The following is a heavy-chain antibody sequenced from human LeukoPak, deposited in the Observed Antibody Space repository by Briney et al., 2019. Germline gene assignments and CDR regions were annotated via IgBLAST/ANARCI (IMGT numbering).Heavy chain of an antibody. CDR1: GFTFSGSA. D-gene: IGHD3-22*01. V-gene: IGHV3-73*01. CDR2: IRSKANSYAT. Sequence: GGSLRLSCAASGFTFSGSAMHWVRQASGKGLEWVDRIRSKANSYATAYAASVKGRITISRDDSENTAYLQMNSLKTEDTAVYYCTRHEEATPYYYDSEFCDYWGQGTLVTVSS. J-gene: IGHJ4*02. CDR3: TRHEEATPYYYDSEFCDY.